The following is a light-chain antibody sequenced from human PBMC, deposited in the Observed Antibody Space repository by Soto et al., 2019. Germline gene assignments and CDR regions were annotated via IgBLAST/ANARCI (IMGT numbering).Light chain of an antibody. CDR2: DAS. V-gene: IGKV3-11*01. J-gene: IGKJ4*01. Sequence: ELVLTQSPATLSLSPGERATLSCRASQSVNSYLAWYQQKPGQAPRLLIYDASNRATGIPARFSGSGSGTDCTLTISSLEPEEFAVYYCQQRSNWPLTFGGGTTVEIK. CDR3: QQRSNWPLT. CDR1: QSVNSY.